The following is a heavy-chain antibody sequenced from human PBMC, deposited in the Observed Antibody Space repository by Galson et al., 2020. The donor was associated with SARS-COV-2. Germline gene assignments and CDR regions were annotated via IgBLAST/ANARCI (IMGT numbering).Heavy chain of an antibody. CDR2: ISAYNGNT. Sequence: ASVKVSCKASGYTFTSYGISWVRQAPGQGLEWMGWISAYNGNTNYAQKLQGRVTMTTDTSTSTAYMELRSLRSDDTAVYYCASRVTTYYYYGMDVWGQGTTVTVSS. V-gene: IGHV1-18*01. CDR3: ASRVTTYYYYGMDV. D-gene: IGHD4-17*01. J-gene: IGHJ6*02. CDR1: GYTFTSYG.